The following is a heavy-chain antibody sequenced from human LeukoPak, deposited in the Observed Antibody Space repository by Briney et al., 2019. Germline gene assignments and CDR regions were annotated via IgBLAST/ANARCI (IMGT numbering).Heavy chain of an antibody. CDR2: IGSRSKYI. V-gene: IGHV3-21*01. J-gene: IGHJ5*01. CDR3: VRESSTVTGGFDS. CDR1: GFTFSNYA. D-gene: IGHD4-17*01. Sequence: PGGSLRLSCAVSGFTFSNYAMNWVRQAPGKGLEWVSVIGSRSKYIHYPDSLKGRFTISRDDSKNSLFLQMSSLGADDTAVYYCVRESSTVTGGFDSWGPGIPVTVSS.